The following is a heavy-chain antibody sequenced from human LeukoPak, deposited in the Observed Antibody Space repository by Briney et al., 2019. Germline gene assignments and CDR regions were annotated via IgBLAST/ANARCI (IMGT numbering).Heavy chain of an antibody. CDR2: ISGSGGST. V-gene: IGHV3-23*01. CDR3: AKDLVVVPAAIPGTLDAFDI. J-gene: IGHJ3*02. CDR1: GFTFSSYA. Sequence: PGGSLRLSCSASGFTFSSYAMSWVRQAPGKGLEWVSAISGSGGSTYYADSVKGRFTISRDNSKNTLYLQMNSLRAEDTAVYYCAKDLVVVPAAIPGTLDAFDIWGQGTMVTVSS. D-gene: IGHD2-2*01.